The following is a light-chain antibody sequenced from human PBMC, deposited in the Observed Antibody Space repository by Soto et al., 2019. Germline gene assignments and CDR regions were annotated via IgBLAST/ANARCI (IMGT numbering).Light chain of an antibody. CDR1: STNIGAPYD. CDR3: QSYDSSLSGSV. J-gene: IGLJ3*02. CDR2: GNN. Sequence: QSVLTQPPSVSGAPGQRVTISCSGSSTNIGAPYDVHWYQQLPGTAPKLLIYGNNNRPSGVPDRFSGSKSGTSASLAITGLQAEDEAGYYCQSYDSSLSGSVFGGGTKLTVL. V-gene: IGLV1-40*01.